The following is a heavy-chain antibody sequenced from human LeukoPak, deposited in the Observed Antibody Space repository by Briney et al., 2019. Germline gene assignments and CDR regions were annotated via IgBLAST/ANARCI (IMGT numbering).Heavy chain of an antibody. Sequence: GESLKISCKGSGYGFATYWIVWVRQMPGKGLECMGIIYPGDSDTRYSPSFQGQVTISADKSMSTAYLQWDSLKASDTGIYFCAGRPTGHSHVDYWGQGTLVTVSS. V-gene: IGHV5-51*01. CDR2: IYPGDSDT. CDR3: AGRPTGHSHVDY. J-gene: IGHJ4*02. CDR1: GYGFATYW.